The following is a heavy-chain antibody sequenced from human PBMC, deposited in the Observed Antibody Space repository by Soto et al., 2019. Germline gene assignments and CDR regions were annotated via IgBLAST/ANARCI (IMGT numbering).Heavy chain of an antibody. D-gene: IGHD3-9*01. CDR3: SRYYDSLTGYNY. CDR1: GFTFSTYN. V-gene: IGHV3-21*01. CDR2: ISSSSSYI. J-gene: IGHJ4*02. Sequence: EVQVVESGGGLVKPGGSLRLSCAVSGFTFSTYNMNWVRQAPGKGLQWVSSISSSSSYIYYADSVKGRFTISRDNAKNSLYLQMNGLRVEDTAVYYCSRYYDSLTGYNYWGQGTLVIVSS.